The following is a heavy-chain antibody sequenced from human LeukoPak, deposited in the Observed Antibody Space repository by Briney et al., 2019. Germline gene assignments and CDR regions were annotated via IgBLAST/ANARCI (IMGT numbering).Heavy chain of an antibody. J-gene: IGHJ4*02. Sequence: GESLKISCKGSGYSFTSYWIGWVRQMPGKGLECMGIIHPGDSDTRYSPSFQGQVTISADKSISTAYLQWSSLKASDTAMYYCARHFEEVITTVDYFDYWGQGTLVTVSS. D-gene: IGHD3-22*01. CDR2: IHPGDSDT. CDR1: GYSFTSYW. CDR3: ARHFEEVITTVDYFDY. V-gene: IGHV5-51*01.